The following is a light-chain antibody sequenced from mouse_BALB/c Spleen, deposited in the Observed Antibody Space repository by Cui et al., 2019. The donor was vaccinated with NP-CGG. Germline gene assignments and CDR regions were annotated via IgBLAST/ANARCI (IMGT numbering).Light chain of an antibody. Sequence: QAVVTQESAPTTSPGETVTLTCRPNTGAVTTSNYANWVQEKPDHLFTGLIGGTNNRAPGVPARFSGSLIGDKAALTITGAQTEDEAIYFCALWYSNHWVFGGGTKLTVL. J-gene: IGLJ1*01. CDR1: TGAVTTSNY. CDR2: GTN. CDR3: ALWYSNHWV. V-gene: IGLV1*01.